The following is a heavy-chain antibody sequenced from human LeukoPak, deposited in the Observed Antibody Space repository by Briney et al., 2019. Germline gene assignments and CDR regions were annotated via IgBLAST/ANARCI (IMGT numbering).Heavy chain of an antibody. CDR1: GYSSTYYW. CDR3: ARQDGNSKYYFDY. Sequence: GESLKISGKGSGYSSTYYWIGWVRQMPGKGLEWMGIIYPGDSDTRYRPSFQGQVTISVDKSISTAYLQWSSLKASDTAMYYCARQDGNSKYYFDYWGQGTLVTVSS. CDR2: IYPGDSDT. J-gene: IGHJ4*02. D-gene: IGHD1-1*01. V-gene: IGHV5-51*01.